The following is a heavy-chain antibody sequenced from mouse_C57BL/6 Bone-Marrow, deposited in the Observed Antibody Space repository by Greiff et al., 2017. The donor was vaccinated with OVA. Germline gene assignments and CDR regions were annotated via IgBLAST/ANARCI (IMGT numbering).Heavy chain of an antibody. Sequence: EVMLVESGGGLVQPGGSLKLSCAASGFTFSDYYMYWVRQTPEKRLEWVAYISNGGGSTYYPDTVKGRFTISRDNAKNTLYLQMSRLKSEDTAMYYCARHGYDYDGGVDYWGQGTTLTVSS. CDR2: ISNGGGST. CDR3: ARHGYDYDGGVDY. CDR1: GFTFSDYY. J-gene: IGHJ2*01. V-gene: IGHV5-12*01. D-gene: IGHD2-4*01.